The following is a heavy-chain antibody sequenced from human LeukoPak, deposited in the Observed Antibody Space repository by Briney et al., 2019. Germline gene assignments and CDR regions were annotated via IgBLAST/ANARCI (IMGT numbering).Heavy chain of an antibody. Sequence: SETLSLTCTFSSASISSYYWSWVRQPAGKGLEWIGHISTSGNTNYNPSLKSRVTMSVDTSKNLFSLKLGSVTAADTAIYFCARGTSYDMDVWGKGTTVSVSS. J-gene: IGHJ6*03. CDR1: SASISSYY. CDR3: ARGTSYDMDV. D-gene: IGHD3-10*01. CDR2: ISTSGNT. V-gene: IGHV4-4*07.